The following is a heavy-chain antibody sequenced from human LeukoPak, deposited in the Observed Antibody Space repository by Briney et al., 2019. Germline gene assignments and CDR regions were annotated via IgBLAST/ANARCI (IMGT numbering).Heavy chain of an antibody. D-gene: IGHD3-3*01. CDR2: MNPNSGNT. V-gene: IGHV1-8*03. Sequence: GASVKVSCKASGYSFTSYDINWVRQATGQGLEWMGWMNPNSGNTGYAQKFQGRVTITRNTSIGTAYMELSSLRSEDTAVYYCARGAPLRFLEWLPTGDYWGQGTLVTVSS. CDR1: GYSFTSYD. CDR3: ARGAPLRFLEWLPTGDY. J-gene: IGHJ4*02.